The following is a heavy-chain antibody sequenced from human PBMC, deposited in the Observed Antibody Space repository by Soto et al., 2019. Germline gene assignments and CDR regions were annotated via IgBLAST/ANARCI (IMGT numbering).Heavy chain of an antibody. J-gene: IGHJ4*02. Sequence: QVQLLESGPGLLKPSGTLSLTCTVSGDSMSSSNWWNWVRQPPGKGQEWIGVAHHSGRSNFNPSLEARVTLPVDGFQHPFAPQLTAATAAHTAVYYCARSEATAVDYWGQGTLVTASS. CDR3: ARSEATAVDY. CDR1: GDSMSSSNW. D-gene: IGHD5-12*01. V-gene: IGHV4-4*02. CDR2: AHHSGRS.